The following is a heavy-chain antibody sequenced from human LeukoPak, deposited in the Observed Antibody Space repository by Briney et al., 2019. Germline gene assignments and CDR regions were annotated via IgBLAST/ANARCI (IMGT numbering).Heavy chain of an antibody. V-gene: IGHV4-59*08. D-gene: IGHD3-10*01. CDR1: GGSISSYY. CDR3: ARLSYYGSGSWFDP. J-gene: IGHJ5*02. Sequence: SETLSLTCTVSGGSISSYYWSWIRQPPGKGLEWIGYIYYSGSTNYNPSLKSRVTISVETSKNKLSLKLSSVTAADTAVYYCARLSYYGSGSWFDPRGQGTLVTVSS. CDR2: IYYSGST.